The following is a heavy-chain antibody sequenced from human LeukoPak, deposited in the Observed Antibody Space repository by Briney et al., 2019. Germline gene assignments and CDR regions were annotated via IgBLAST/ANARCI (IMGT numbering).Heavy chain of an antibody. CDR3: ARDHGYSYGNSDY. CDR2: INPNSGGT. V-gene: IGHV1-2*06. Sequence: ASVEVSCKASGYTFTGYYMHWVRQAPGQGLEWMGRINPNSGGTNYAQKFQGRVTMTRDTSISTAYMELSRLRSDDTAVYYCARDHGYSYGNSDYWGQGTLVTVSS. D-gene: IGHD5-18*01. J-gene: IGHJ4*02. CDR1: GYTFTGYY.